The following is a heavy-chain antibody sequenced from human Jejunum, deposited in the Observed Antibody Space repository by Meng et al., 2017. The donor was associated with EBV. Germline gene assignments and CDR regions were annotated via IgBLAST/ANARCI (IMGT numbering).Heavy chain of an antibody. V-gene: IGHV4-4*02. CDR3: ARDSQYLARGYFDY. D-gene: IGHD2/OR15-2a*01. Sequence: QVQLQESGPGLVQPSGTLSLTCTVSSGSINHKNWWHWVRQAPGKGLEWIGEIDHTGTTHYNPSLKSRVTISLGTSMNQFSLELTSPTPADTAVYYCARDSQYLARGYFDYWGQGALVTVSS. CDR2: IDHTGTT. CDR1: SGSINHKNW. J-gene: IGHJ4*02.